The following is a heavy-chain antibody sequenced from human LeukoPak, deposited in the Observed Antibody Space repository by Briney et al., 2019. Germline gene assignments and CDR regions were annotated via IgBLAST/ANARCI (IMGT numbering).Heavy chain of an antibody. V-gene: IGHV3-53*01. CDR3: AREEGGGSYSYYYYYYGMDV. Sequence: PGGSLRLSCAASGFTVSSNYMSWVRQAPGKGLEWVSVIYSGGSTYYADSVKGRFTISRDNSKNTLYLQMNSLRAEDTAVYYCAREEGGGSYSYYYYYYGMDVWGQGTTVTVSS. CDR1: GFTVSSNY. CDR2: IYSGGST. J-gene: IGHJ6*02. D-gene: IGHD1-26*01.